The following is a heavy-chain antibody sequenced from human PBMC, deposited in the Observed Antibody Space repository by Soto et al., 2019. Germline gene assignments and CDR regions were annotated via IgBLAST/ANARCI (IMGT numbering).Heavy chain of an antibody. J-gene: IGHJ4*02. CDR1: GYTFTSYG. CDR3: ARDRVVYTNQPFGHVDY. CDR2: ISAYNGNT. D-gene: IGHD2-8*02. V-gene: IGHV1-18*01. Sequence: GASVKVSCKASGYTFTSYGISWVRQAPGQGLEWMGWISAYNGNTNYAQKLQGRVTMTTDTSTSTAYMELRSLRSDDTAVYYCARDRVVYTNQPFGHVDYWGQGTLVTVSS.